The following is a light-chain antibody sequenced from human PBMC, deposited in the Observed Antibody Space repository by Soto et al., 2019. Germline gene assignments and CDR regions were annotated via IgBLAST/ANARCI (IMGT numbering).Light chain of an antibody. J-gene: IGKJ2*01. Sequence: DIQMTQSPSSLSASVGDRVTITCRASQSISNYLNWYQQRPGKAPQLLIYAASTLQSGVPSRFSGSGSGKDFTLTINSLQPEDFATYYCQQSDSTPYTFGQGTKLEIK. CDR1: QSISNY. CDR2: AAS. V-gene: IGKV1-39*01. CDR3: QQSDSTPYT.